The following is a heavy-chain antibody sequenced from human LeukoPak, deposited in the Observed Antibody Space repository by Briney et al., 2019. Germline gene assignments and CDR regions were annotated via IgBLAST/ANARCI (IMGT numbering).Heavy chain of an antibody. J-gene: IGHJ4*02. V-gene: IGHV4-59*01. CDR2: IYHNGDS. CDR1: GASISRDY. CDR3: ARYCRNNDYIPDY. D-gene: IGHD4-11*01. Sequence: SETLSLTCSVSGASISRDYWSWIRQSPGKTLEWIGYIYHNGDSNYNPSLKSRVTMSIDTSKNQFSLEVTSVTAADTAVYYCARYCRNNDYIPDYWGQGTPVTVSS.